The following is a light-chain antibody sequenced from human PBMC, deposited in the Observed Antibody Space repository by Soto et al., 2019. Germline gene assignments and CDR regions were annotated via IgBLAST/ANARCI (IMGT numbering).Light chain of an antibody. CDR1: SSDVGGYNY. CDR2: DVS. J-gene: IGLJ2*01. CDR3: CSCAGSYTLDVV. V-gene: IGLV2-11*01. Sequence: QSALTQPRSVSGSPGQSVTISCTGTSSDVGGYNYVSWYQQHPGKAPKLMIYDVSKRPSGVPDRFSGSKSGNTASLTISGLQAEDEADYYCCSCAGSYTLDVVFGGGTKLTVL.